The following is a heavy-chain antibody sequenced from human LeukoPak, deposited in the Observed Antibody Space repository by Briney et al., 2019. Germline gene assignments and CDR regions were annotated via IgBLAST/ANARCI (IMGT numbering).Heavy chain of an antibody. CDR2: IYYSGST. V-gene: IGHV4-39*07. CDR1: GGSISSSSYY. CDR3: ARGTPYCSGGSCYLSWFDP. Sequence: KSSETLSLTCTVSGGSISSSSYYWGWIRQPPGKGLEWIGSIYYSGSTYYNPSLKSRVIISVDTSKNQFSLKLSSVTAADTAVYFCARGTPYCSGGSCYLSWFDPWGQGTLVTVSS. J-gene: IGHJ5*02. D-gene: IGHD2-15*01.